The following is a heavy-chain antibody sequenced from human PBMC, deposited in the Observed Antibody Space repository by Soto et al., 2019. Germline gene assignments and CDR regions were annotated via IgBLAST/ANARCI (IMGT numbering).Heavy chain of an antibody. V-gene: IGHV3-21*01. J-gene: IGHJ3*02. CDR2: ISSSSSYI. CDR1: GFTFSSYS. D-gene: IGHD3-22*01. CDR3: ARDYYYDSSGYFTLDAFDI. Sequence: GGSLRLSCAASGFTFSSYSMNWVRQAPGKGLEWVSSISSSSSYIYYADSVKGRFTISRDNAKNSLYLQMNSLRAEDTAVYYCARDYYYDSSGYFTLDAFDIWGQGTMVTVSS.